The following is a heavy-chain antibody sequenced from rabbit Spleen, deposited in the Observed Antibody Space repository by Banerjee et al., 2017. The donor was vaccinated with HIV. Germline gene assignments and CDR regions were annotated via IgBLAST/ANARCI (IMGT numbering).Heavy chain of an antibody. Sequence: LVEYGGDLVQPGASLTLTCTASGFSFSNSYYMCWVRQAPGKGLEWIACIYPDSSGSTVSASWAKGRFTISKTSSTTVTLQMTRLTAADTATYFCARDTSSSFSSYGMDLWGQGTLVTVS. D-gene: IGHD1-1*01. CDR1: GFSFSNSYY. J-gene: IGHJ6*01. CDR2: IYPDSSGST. CDR3: ARDTSSSFSSYGMDL. V-gene: IGHV1S40*01.